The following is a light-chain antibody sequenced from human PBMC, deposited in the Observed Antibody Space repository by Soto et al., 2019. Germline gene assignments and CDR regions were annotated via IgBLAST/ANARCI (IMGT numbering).Light chain of an antibody. J-gene: IGLJ3*02. Sequence: QSVLTQPPPVSAAPGQKVTISCSGSSSNIGRNFVSWYQHLPGTAPKLLLYDNAKRPSGIPDRFSGSKSGMSATLNIAGLQTGDEADYYCGAWDSSLKAWLFGGGTQLTVL. CDR2: DNA. CDR1: SSNIGRNF. CDR3: GAWDSSLKAWL. V-gene: IGLV1-51*01.